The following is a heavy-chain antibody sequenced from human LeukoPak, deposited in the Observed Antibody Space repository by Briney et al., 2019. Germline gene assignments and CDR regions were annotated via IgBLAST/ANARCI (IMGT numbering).Heavy chain of an antibody. CDR3: ATEKQQRGFDY. Sequence: GGSLRLSCAASGFTFSSYWMHWVRHAPGKGLVWVSRINSDGNITNYADSVKGRFTISRDNAENTLYLQMNTLRADDTAVYYCATEKQQRGFDYWGQGTLVTVSS. J-gene: IGHJ4*02. V-gene: IGHV3-74*01. CDR2: INSDGNIT. D-gene: IGHD6-13*01. CDR1: GFTFSSYW.